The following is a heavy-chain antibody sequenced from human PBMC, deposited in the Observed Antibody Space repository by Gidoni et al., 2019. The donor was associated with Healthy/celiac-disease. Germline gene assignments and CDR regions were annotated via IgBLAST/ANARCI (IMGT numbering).Heavy chain of an antibody. CDR2: INPNSGGT. V-gene: IGHV1-2*04. Sequence: QVQLVQSGAEVKKPGASVNVSCKASGYTFTGYYMHWVRQAPGQGLEWMGGINPNSGGTNHAQKFQGWVTMTRDTSISTAYMELSRLRSDDTAVYYCARANENDYGGNGAFDIWGQGTMVTVSS. CDR3: ARANENDYGGNGAFDI. D-gene: IGHD4-17*01. J-gene: IGHJ3*02. CDR1: GYTFTGYY.